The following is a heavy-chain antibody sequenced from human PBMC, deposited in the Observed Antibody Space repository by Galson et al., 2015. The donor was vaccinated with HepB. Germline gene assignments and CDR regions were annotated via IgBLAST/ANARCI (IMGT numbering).Heavy chain of an antibody. CDR3: ARDRGRDGYNSPFDY. D-gene: IGHD5-24*01. Sequence: SLRLSCAASGFTFSSYSMNWVRQAPGKGLEWVSYISSSSSTIYYADSVKGRFTISRDNAKNSLYLQMNSLRAEDTAVYYCARDRGRDGYNSPFDYWGQGTLVTVSS. CDR2: ISSSSSTI. J-gene: IGHJ4*02. V-gene: IGHV3-48*04. CDR1: GFTFSSYS.